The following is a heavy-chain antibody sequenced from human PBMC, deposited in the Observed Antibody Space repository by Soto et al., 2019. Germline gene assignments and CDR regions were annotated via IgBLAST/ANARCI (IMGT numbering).Heavy chain of an antibody. CDR2: INPDNGVP. J-gene: IGHJ4*02. Sequence: ASVKVSCKDTGGLFSSYAVSWVRQAPGQGLEWMGWINPDNGVPNYAQKFQGRVTLSRDTSINTAYMELSRLTSDDTAMYYCARTDYLFSTLTYYFDYWGQGTLVTVSS. D-gene: IGHD3-16*01. CDR3: ARTDYLFSTLTYYFDY. CDR1: GGLFSSYA. V-gene: IGHV1-2*02.